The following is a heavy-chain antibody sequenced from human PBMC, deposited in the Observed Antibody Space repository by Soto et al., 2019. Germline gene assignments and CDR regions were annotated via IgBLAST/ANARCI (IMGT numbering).Heavy chain of an antibody. CDR1: GYTFTSYG. V-gene: IGHV1-18*01. Sequence: ASVKVSCKASGYTFTSYGISWVRQAPGQGLEWMGWISAYNGNTNYAQKLQGRVSMTTNTTTNTAYMELRSLRSDDTAVYYCARDYYGSGSYGENWFDPWGQGTLVTVSS. CDR3: ARDYYGSGSYGENWFDP. CDR2: ISAYNGNT. D-gene: IGHD3-10*01. J-gene: IGHJ5*02.